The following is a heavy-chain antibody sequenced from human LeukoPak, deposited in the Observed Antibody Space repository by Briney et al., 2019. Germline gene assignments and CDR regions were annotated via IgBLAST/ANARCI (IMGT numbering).Heavy chain of an antibody. CDR2: INPNSGGT. D-gene: IGHD6-19*01. V-gene: IGHV1-2*02. J-gene: IGHJ5*02. CDR3: ARVSSGWYHNWFDP. CDR1: GYTFTGYY. Sequence: GASVKVSCKASGYTFTGYYMHWVRQAPGQGLEWMGWINPNSGGTNYAQKFQGGVTMTRDTSISTAYMELSRLRSDGTAVYYCARVSSGWYHNWFDPWGQGTLVTVSS.